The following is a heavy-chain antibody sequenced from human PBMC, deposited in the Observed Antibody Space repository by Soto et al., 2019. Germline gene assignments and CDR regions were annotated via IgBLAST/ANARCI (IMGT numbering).Heavy chain of an antibody. Sequence: QVLLVGTGGGVVQPGRSLRLSCAASGFTFRTFGMHWVRQAPGKGPEWLSVIWNDGSKKFYADSVRGRFTISRDNSNKTLYLQMDSLRPEDTAVYYCVTGNQNFFDYWGEGTLVIVSS. J-gene: IGHJ4*02. CDR1: GFTFRTFG. CDR3: VTGNQNFFDY. V-gene: IGHV3-33*01. D-gene: IGHD1-1*01. CDR2: IWNDGSKK.